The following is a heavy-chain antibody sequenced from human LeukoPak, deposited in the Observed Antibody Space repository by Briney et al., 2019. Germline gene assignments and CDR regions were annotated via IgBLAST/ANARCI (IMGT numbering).Heavy chain of an antibody. Sequence: GGSLRLSCAASGFTFSSYSMNWVRQAPGRGREWVSYITTSGGAKNYADSVKGRFTISRDNAENSLYLQMSSLRAEDTAVYYCARTRSSGYLTIDYWGQGTLVTVSS. D-gene: IGHD3-22*01. CDR1: GFTFSSYS. V-gene: IGHV3-48*01. CDR3: ARTRSSGYLTIDY. J-gene: IGHJ4*02. CDR2: ITTSGGAK.